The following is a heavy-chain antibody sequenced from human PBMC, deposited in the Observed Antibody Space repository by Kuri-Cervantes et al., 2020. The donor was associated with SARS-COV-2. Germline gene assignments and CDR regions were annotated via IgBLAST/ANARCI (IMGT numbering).Heavy chain of an antibody. D-gene: IGHD6-19*01. CDR3: ARDGVGSGWYGNYYYGMDV. Sequence: GESLKISCAASGFTFSSYSMNWVRQAPGKGLEWVSSISSSSSYIYYADSVKGRFTISRDNAKNSLYLQMNSLRAEDTAVYYCARDGVGSGWYGNYYYGMDVWGQGTTVTVSS. V-gene: IGHV3-21*01. CDR2: ISSSSSYI. J-gene: IGHJ6*02. CDR1: GFTFSSYS.